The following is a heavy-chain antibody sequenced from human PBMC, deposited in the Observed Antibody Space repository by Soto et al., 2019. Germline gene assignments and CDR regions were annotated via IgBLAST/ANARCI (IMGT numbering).Heavy chain of an antibody. CDR3: ARDPVGWSSGWYLNWFDP. V-gene: IGHV3-21*01. CDR2: ISSSSSYI. Sequence: EVQLVESGGGLVKPGGSLRLSCAASGFTFSSYSMNWVRQAPGKGLEWVSSISSSSSYIYYADSVKGRFTISRDNAKNSLYLKMNSLRAEDTAVYYCARDPVGWSSGWYLNWFDPWGQGTLVTVSS. CDR1: GFTFSSYS. D-gene: IGHD6-19*01. J-gene: IGHJ5*02.